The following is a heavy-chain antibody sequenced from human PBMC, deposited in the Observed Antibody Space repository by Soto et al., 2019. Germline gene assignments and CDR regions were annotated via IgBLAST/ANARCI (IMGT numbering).Heavy chain of an antibody. CDR1: GFTFSSYA. J-gene: IGHJ3*02. D-gene: IGHD4-4*01. CDR3: AKDRCYSNFCAFDI. V-gene: IGHV3-23*01. Sequence: SGGSLRLSCAASGFTFSSYAMSWVRQAPGKGLEWVSAISGSGDSTYYADSVKGRFTISRDNARNTLYLQMNSLRAEDAAVYYCAKDRCYSNFCAFDIWGQGTMVTVSS. CDR2: ISGSGDST.